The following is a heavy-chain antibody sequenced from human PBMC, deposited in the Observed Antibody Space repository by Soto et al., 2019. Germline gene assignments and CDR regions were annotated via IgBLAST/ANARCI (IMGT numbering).Heavy chain of an antibody. V-gene: IGHV2-5*02. CDR3: AHIPNYYQYDWFDP. CDR1: GFSLTTRGVG. CDR2: IYWDDDK. J-gene: IGHJ5*02. D-gene: IGHD3-16*01. Sequence: QITLKESGTTLVKPTQTLTLTCTFSGFSLTTRGVGVGWIRQPPGKALECLALIYWDDDKRYSPSLQSRLSITKDTSKNQVVLTMTEVDPVDTATYYCAHIPNYYQYDWFDPWGQGTLVSVSS.